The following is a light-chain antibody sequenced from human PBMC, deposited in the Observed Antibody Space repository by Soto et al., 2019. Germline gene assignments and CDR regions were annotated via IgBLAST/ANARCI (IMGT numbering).Light chain of an antibody. Sequence: EIVLTQSPGTLSLSPGERATLSCRAGQSVSSSYLAWYQQKPGQAPRLLIYGASGRATGIPDRFSGSGSGTDFTLTISRLEPEDFAVYYCQQYGSSPIFPFGPGTKVDIK. CDR2: GAS. CDR3: QQYGSSPIFP. V-gene: IGKV3-20*01. J-gene: IGKJ3*01. CDR1: QSVSSSY.